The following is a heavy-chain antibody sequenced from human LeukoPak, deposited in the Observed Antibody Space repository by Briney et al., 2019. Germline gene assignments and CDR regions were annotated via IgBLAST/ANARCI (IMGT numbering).Heavy chain of an antibody. Sequence: SETLSLTCTVSGGSISSYYWTWIRQPPGRGLGWIGYIPYSGSTTYNPSLRSRVTMSVDTSKNQISLKLTSVTAADTAVYYCARGTAAASGSLDYWGQGTLVTVSS. V-gene: IGHV4-59*08. J-gene: IGHJ4*02. CDR2: IPYSGST. CDR1: GGSISSYY. D-gene: IGHD1-14*01. CDR3: ARGTAAASGSLDY.